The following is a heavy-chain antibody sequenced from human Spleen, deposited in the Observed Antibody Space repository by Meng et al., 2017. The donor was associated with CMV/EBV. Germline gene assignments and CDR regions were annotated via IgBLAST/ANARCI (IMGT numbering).Heavy chain of an antibody. V-gene: IGHV3-11*01. CDR1: GFTFSDHY. D-gene: IGHD3-10*01. J-gene: IGHJ1*01. CDR3: ARGSYFYASGAY. CDR2: ISRSSTTI. Sequence: GGSLRLSCAASGFTFSDHYMSWIRQAPGKGLEWVSSISRSSTTIDYADSVKGRFAISRDDAKNSLFLQMNSLRAEDTAVYYCARGSYFYASGAYWGQGALFPLSS.